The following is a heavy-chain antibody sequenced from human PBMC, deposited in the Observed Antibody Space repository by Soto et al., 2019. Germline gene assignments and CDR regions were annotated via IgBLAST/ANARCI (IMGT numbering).Heavy chain of an antibody. D-gene: IGHD3-10*01. CDR1: GGSISSYY. Sequence: SETLSLTCTVSGGSISSYYWSWIRQPPGKGLEWIGYIYYSGSTNYNPSLKSRVTISVDTSKNQFSLKLSSVTAADTAVYYCARRSVVRGAGTFYYYYMDVWGKGTTVTVSS. CDR2: IYYSGST. V-gene: IGHV4-59*08. J-gene: IGHJ6*03. CDR3: ARRSVVRGAGTFYYYYMDV.